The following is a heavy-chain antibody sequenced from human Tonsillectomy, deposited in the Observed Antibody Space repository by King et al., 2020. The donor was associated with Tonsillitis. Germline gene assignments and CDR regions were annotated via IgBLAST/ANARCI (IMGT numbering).Heavy chain of an antibody. J-gene: IGHJ4*02. D-gene: IGHD3-10*01. CDR2: IYSDVSST. Sequence: VQLVESGGGLAQPGGSLRLSCAASGFTFSSYAMSWVRQAPGKGLEWVSVIYSDVSSTYYADSVKGRFTISRDNSKNMLYLQMNSLRAEDTAVYYCAKALGENWGQGTLVTVPS. CDR1: GFTFSSYA. CDR3: AKALGEN. V-gene: IGHV3-23*03.